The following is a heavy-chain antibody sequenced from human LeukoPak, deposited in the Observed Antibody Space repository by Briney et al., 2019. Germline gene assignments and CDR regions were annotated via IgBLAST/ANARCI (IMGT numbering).Heavy chain of an antibody. V-gene: IGHV3-48*01. CDR3: ARDSGNFHYDMDV. CDR1: GFTFSSYS. D-gene: IGHD3-10*01. Sequence: PGGSLRLSCAASGFTFSSYSMNWVRQAPGKGLEWVSYISSSSSTIYYADSVKGRFTISRDNARNSLYLQMNSLRAEDTAVYYCARDSGNFHYDMDVWGQGTTVIVSS. CDR2: ISSSSSTI. J-gene: IGHJ6*02.